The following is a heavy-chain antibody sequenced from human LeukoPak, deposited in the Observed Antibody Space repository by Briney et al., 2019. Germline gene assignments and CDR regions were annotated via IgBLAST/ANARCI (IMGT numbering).Heavy chain of an antibody. CDR2: VSASGAST. Sequence: PGGSLRLSCAASGFSFSNYAMSWVRQAPGKGLEWVSGVSASGASTYSEDSVKGRFIISRDNSKNMVFLQMNSLRIEDTAVYYCARQHTAWYVDYWGQGILVTVSS. CDR3: ARQHTAWYVDY. CDR1: GFSFSNYA. D-gene: IGHD1-1*01. V-gene: IGHV3-23*01. J-gene: IGHJ4*02.